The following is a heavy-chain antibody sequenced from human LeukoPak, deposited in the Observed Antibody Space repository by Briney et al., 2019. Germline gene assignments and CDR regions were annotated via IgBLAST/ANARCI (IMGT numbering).Heavy chain of an antibody. D-gene: IGHD2-15*01. CDR3: ARGKRGVVSGGVFDI. J-gene: IGHJ3*02. Sequence: SETLSLTCAVYGGSFSGYYWSWIRQPPGKGLEWIGEINHSGSTNYNPSLKSRVTISVDTSKNQFSLKLSSVTAADTAVYYCARGKRGVVSGGVFDIWGQGKMVTVSS. V-gene: IGHV4-34*01. CDR2: INHSGST. CDR1: GGSFSGYY.